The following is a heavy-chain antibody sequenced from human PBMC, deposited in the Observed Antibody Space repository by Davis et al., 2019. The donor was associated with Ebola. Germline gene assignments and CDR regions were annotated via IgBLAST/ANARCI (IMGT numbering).Heavy chain of an antibody. Sequence: PGGSLRLSCAASGFTFSSYGMHWVRQAPGKGLEWVAVISYDGSNKYYADSVKGRFTISRDNSKNTLYLQMNSLRAEDTAVYYCARAHRGIVGAKTPDFQHWGQGTLVTVSS. V-gene: IGHV3-30*03. CDR3: ARAHRGIVGAKTPDFQH. J-gene: IGHJ1*01. CDR1: GFTFSSYG. D-gene: IGHD1-26*01. CDR2: ISYDGSNK.